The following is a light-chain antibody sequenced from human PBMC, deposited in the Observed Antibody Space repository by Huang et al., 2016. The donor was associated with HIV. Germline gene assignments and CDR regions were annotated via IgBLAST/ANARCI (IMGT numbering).Light chain of an antibody. V-gene: IGKV3-11*01. CDR3: QERGNWPRFS. CDR1: QSVREY. Sequence: EIVLTQSPATLSLSPGERATLSCRASQSVREYLAWYQHKPGQAPRLLIYEASQRATGIPDRFSVSGSGTDFTLTISSLEPEDFAVYYCQERGNWPRFSFGPGTKVDIK. CDR2: EAS. J-gene: IGKJ3*01.